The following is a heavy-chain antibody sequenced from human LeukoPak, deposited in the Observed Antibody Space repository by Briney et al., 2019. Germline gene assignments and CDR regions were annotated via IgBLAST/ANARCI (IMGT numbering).Heavy chain of an antibody. CDR3: ARGTYTSVDH. D-gene: IGHD6-25*01. CDR2: TYYRSKWSF. J-gene: IGHJ4*02. V-gene: IGHV6-1*01. Sequence: SQTLSLTFAISGDSSFTNNDAWNWIRQSPSRGLEWLGRTYYRSKWSFDYAVSVKSRITINADTSKNQFSLQLSSVTPEDTALYYWARGTYTSVDHWGQGTLVTVSS. CDR1: GDSSFTNNDA.